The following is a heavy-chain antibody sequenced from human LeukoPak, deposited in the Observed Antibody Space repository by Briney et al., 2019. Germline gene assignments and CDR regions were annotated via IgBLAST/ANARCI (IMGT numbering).Heavy chain of an antibody. J-gene: IGHJ4*02. CDR1: GDSVSRNTAA. CDR2: TYYTSKWYH. CDR3: ATEVGNVFGY. D-gene: IGHD3-22*01. V-gene: IGHV6-1*01. Sequence: SQTLSLTCGISGDSVSRNTAAWNWIRQSPSRGLEWLGRTYYTSKWYHDYALSVKSRITINPDTSKNQVSLQLNSVSPEDTAVYYCATEVGNVFGYWGQGTLVTVSS.